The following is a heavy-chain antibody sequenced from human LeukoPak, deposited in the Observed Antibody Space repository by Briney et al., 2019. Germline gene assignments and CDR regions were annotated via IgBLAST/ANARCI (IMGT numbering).Heavy chain of an antibody. D-gene: IGHD3-9*01. V-gene: IGHV3-30*04. J-gene: IGHJ4*02. CDR3: ARSYYDVLTGYGEVDY. CDR1: GFTFSNYA. Sequence: GGSLRLSCAASGFTFSNYAMHWVRQAPGKGLEWVAVISYDGSNKYYADSVKGRFTISRDNSKNTLYLQMNTLRAEDTAVYYCARSYYDVLTGYGEVDYWGQGTLVTVSS. CDR2: ISYDGSNK.